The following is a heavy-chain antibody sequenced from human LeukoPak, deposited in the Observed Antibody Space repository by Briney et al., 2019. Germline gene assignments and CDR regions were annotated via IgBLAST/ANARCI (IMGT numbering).Heavy chain of an antibody. Sequence: ASVKVSCKASGYTFTSYGISWVRQAPGQGLEWMGWISAYNGNTNYAQKLQGRVTITADKSTSTAYMELSSLRSEDTAVYYCARGREEDSSGYYYGFDYWGQGTLVTVSS. V-gene: IGHV1-18*01. CDR3: ARGREEDSSGYYYGFDY. CDR1: GYTFTSYG. D-gene: IGHD3-22*01. J-gene: IGHJ4*02. CDR2: ISAYNGNT.